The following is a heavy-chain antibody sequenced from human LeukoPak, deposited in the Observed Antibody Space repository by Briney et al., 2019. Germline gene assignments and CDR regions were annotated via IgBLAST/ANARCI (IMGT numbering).Heavy chain of an antibody. D-gene: IGHD6-13*01. CDR2: INPNSGGT. CDR1: GYTFTGYY. Sequence: ASVKVSCKASGYTFTGYYMHWVRQAPGQGLEWMGWINPNSGGTNYAQKFQGRVTMTRDTSISTAYMELSRLRSDDTAVYYCARERAADDAFDIWGQGTMVTVSS. V-gene: IGHV1-2*02. J-gene: IGHJ3*02. CDR3: ARERAADDAFDI.